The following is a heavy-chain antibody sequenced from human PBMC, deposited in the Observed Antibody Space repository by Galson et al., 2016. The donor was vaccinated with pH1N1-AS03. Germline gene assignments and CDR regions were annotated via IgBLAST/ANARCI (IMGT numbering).Heavy chain of an antibody. D-gene: IGHD6-19*01. Sequence: PALVKPTQTLTLTCTFSGFSLSTSGVGVGWIRQPPGKALEWLALIYWNDDKRYSPSLKSRLTITKDTSKNQVVLTMTNMDPVDTATYYCARGGIEVPETFASPIWGQGATVSVSS. CDR2: IYWNDDK. J-gene: IGHJ3*02. CDR3: ARGGIEVPETFASPI. V-gene: IGHV2-5*01. CDR1: GFSLSTSGVG.